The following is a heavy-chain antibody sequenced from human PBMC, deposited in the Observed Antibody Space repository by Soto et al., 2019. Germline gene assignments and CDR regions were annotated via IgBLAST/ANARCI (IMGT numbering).Heavy chain of an antibody. CDR1: GFTFSHYA. Sequence: QVQLVESGGGVVQPGRSLRLSCAASGFTFSHYAMHWVRQAPGKGLEWVALMSYDGSNEYYADSVKGRFTISRDNSKNTLYLQMTSLRAEDKAVYYCAKDGSHNFDYWGQGTLVTVSS. V-gene: IGHV3-30*18. CDR3: AKDGSHNFDY. J-gene: IGHJ4*02. D-gene: IGHD1-26*01. CDR2: MSYDGSNE.